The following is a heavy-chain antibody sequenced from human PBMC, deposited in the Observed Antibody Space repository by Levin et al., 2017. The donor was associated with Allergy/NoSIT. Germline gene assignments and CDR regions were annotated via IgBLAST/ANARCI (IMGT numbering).Heavy chain of an antibody. D-gene: IGHD5-18*01. CDR1: GGTFSRYS. J-gene: IGHJ6*01. Sequence: SVKVSCKTSGGTFSRYSISWVRQAPGQGLEWMGRIIPILAMSNYAQKFQGRVTISADRSTSTSYMDLSSLRYEDTAVYYCARDLGPSGLWPASHYFGMDVWGQGTAITVSS. V-gene: IGHV1-69*04. CDR2: IIPILAMS. CDR3: ARDLGPSGLWPASHYFGMDV.